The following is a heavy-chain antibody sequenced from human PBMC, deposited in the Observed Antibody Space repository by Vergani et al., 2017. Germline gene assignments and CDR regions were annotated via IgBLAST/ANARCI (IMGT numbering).Heavy chain of an antibody. V-gene: IGHV4-39*01. D-gene: IGHD3-9*01. J-gene: IGHJ4*02. CDR1: GGSISSSSYY. Sequence: QLQLQESGPGLVKPSETLSLTCTVSGGSISSSSYYWGWIRQPPGKGLEWIGSIYYSGSTYYNPSLKSRVTISVDTSKNQLSLKLSSVTAADAAVYYCARRSDYDMLTGGFDYWGQGTLVTVSS. CDR2: IYYSGST. CDR3: ARRSDYDMLTGGFDY.